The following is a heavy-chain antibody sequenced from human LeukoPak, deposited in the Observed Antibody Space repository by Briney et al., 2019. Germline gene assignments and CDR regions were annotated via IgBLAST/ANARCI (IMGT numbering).Heavy chain of an antibody. J-gene: IGHJ4*02. D-gene: IGHD3-10*01. CDR3: APAMVRGAMGSDY. CDR1: GFTFSSYA. CDR2: ISGSGGST. Sequence: AGSLRLSCAASGFTFSSYAMSWVRQAPGKGLEWVSAISGSGGSTYYADSVKGRFTISRDNSKNTLYLQMNSLRAEDTAVYYCAPAMVRGAMGSDYWGQGTLVTLSS. V-gene: IGHV3-23*01.